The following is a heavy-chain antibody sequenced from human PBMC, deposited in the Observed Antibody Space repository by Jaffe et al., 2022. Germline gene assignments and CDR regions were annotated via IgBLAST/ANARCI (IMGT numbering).Heavy chain of an antibody. CDR3: AKDEGQWRGVYYFDY. CDR1: GFTFSSYG. V-gene: IGHV3-30*02. Sequence: QVQLVESGGGVVQPGGSLRLSCAASGFTFSSYGMHWVRQAPGKGLEWVAFIRYDGSNKYYADSVKGRFTISRDNSKNTLYLQMNSLRAEDTAVYYCAKDEGQWRGVYYFDYWGQGTLVTVSS. D-gene: IGHD6-19*01. J-gene: IGHJ4*02. CDR2: IRYDGSNK.